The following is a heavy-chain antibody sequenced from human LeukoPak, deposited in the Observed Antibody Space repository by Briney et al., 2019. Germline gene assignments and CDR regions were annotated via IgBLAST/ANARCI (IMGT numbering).Heavy chain of an antibody. CDR1: GGSFSGYY. Sequence: SETLSLTCAVYGGSFSGYYWSWIRQPPGKGLEWIGEINHSGSTNYNPSLKSRVTISVDTSKNQFSLKLSSVTAADTAVYYCARAPNCSSTSCYRFFDYGGQGTLVTVSS. CDR2: INHSGST. J-gene: IGHJ4*02. V-gene: IGHV4-34*01. D-gene: IGHD2-2*01. CDR3: ARAPNCSSTSCYRFFDY.